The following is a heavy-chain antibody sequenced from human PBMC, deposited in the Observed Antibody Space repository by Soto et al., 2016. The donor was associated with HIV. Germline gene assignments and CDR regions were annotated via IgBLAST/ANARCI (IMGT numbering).Heavy chain of an antibody. V-gene: IGHV3-23*01. CDR2: ISIGGANT. CDR3: AREETPNDY. Sequence: EVQLLESGGGLVQPGGSLRLSCAVSGFTFSSHAMSWVRQALGKGLEWVSSISIGGANTYYTDSVSGRFTISRDNSKNTVYLQMNSLRDEDTAIYYCAREETPNDYWGQGTLVTVSS. CDR1: GFTFSSHA. J-gene: IGHJ4*02.